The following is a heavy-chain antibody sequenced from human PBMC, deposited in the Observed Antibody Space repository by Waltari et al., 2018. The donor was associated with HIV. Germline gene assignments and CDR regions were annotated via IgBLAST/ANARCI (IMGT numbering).Heavy chain of an antibody. Sequence: QLQLQESGPGLVKPSETLSLTCTVSGGSISSNSDYWGWIRQPPGKGLEWIGSIYYSGSTYYNPSLKSRSTISGDAAKNQFSLNVTSVTAADTAVYYCARHGAYYDFWSASYSDYYGMDVWGQGTTVIVSS. D-gene: IGHD3-3*01. V-gene: IGHV4-39*01. J-gene: IGHJ6*02. CDR2: IYYSGST. CDR1: GGSISSNSDY. CDR3: ARHGAYYDFWSASYSDYYGMDV.